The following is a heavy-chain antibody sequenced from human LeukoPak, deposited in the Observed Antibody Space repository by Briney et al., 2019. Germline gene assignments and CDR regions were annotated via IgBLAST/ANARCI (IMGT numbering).Heavy chain of an antibody. CDR2: INAGNGHT. V-gene: IGHV1-3*01. D-gene: IGHD2-21*01. J-gene: IGHJ4*02. CDR3: ARGIWSARTVDYYLDY. Sequence: RAPVTVSCKASGYTFSNYAIHWVRQAPGQRFEWMGWINAGNGHTKYSQNFQGRVTITRDSSASTAYMELSSLTSEDTAVYYCARGIWSARTVDYYLDYWGQGTLVTVSS. CDR1: GYTFSNYA.